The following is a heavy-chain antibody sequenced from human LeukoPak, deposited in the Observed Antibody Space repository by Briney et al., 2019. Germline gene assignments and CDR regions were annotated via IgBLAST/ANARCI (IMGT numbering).Heavy chain of an antibody. CDR3: AKGHCGSTSCYRIDY. CDR2: ISGGST. D-gene: IGHD2-2*01. CDR1: GFTFSSYT. Sequence: PGGSLRLSCAASGFTFSSYTMNWVRQAPGKGLEWVSTISGGSTYYADFVKGRFTISRDNSKNTLYVQMNSLRAEDTAVYYCAKGHCGSTSCYRIDYWGQGTLVTVSS. V-gene: IGHV3-23*01. J-gene: IGHJ4*02.